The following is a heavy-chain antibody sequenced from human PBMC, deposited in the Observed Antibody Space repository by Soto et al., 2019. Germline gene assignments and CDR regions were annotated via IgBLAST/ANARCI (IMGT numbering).Heavy chain of an antibody. Sequence: PSETLSLTCTVSGGSISSYYWSWIRQHPGKGLEWIGYIYYSGSTYYNPSLKSRVTISVDTSKNQFSLKLSSVTAADTAVYYCAGGRYCSSTSCSSWFDPWGQGTLVTVSS. CDR1: GGSISSYY. J-gene: IGHJ5*02. CDR3: AGGRYCSSTSCSSWFDP. CDR2: IYYSGST. V-gene: IGHV4-59*06. D-gene: IGHD2-2*01.